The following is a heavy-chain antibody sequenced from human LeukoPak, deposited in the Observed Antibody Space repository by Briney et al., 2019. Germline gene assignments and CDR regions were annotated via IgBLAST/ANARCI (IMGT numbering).Heavy chain of an antibody. CDR3: AASLGDYYYGMDV. CDR1: GFTFSSYS. D-gene: IGHD3-16*01. V-gene: IGHV3-21*01. CDR2: ISSSSSYI. Sequence: GGSLRLSCAASGFTFSSYSMNWVRQAPGKGLEWVSSISSSSSYIYYADSVKGRFTISRDNAKNSPYLQMNSLRAEDTAVYYCAASLGDYYYGMDVWGQGTTVTVSS. J-gene: IGHJ6*02.